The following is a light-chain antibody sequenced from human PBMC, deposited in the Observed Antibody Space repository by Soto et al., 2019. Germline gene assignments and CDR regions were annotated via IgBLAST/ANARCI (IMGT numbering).Light chain of an antibody. CDR3: SSYRRSNTLV. J-gene: IGLJ1*01. V-gene: IGLV2-14*03. CDR2: DVS. Sequence: QSVLTQPASVSGSPGQSITISCTGTKSDIYTYDYVSWYQQHPGKVPKLIIYDVSRRPSGVSNRFSGSKSGNTASLHISGLQAGDEADYYCSSYRRSNTLVFGPGTKVTVL. CDR1: KSDIYTYDY.